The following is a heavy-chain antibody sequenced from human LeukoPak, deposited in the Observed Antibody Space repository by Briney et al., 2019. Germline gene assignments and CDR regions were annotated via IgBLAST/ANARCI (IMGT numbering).Heavy chain of an antibody. CDR1: GGSFSGYY. CDR2: IYYSGST. CDR3: ARHTDYYDSSGAVDY. D-gene: IGHD3-22*01. J-gene: IGHJ4*02. Sequence: KPSETLSLTCAVYGGSFSGYYWSWIRQPPGKGLEWIGYIYYSGSTNYNPSLKSRVTISVDTSKNQFSLKLSSVTAADTAVYYCARHTDYYDSSGAVDYWGQGTLVTVSS. V-gene: IGHV4-59*08.